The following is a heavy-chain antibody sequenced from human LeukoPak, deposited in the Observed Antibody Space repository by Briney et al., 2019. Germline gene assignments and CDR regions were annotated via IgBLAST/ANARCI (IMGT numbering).Heavy chain of an antibody. CDR3: ARDGGGFRFLQWSQYVQFFDY. J-gene: IGHJ4*02. D-gene: IGHD3-3*01. CDR1: GFTFTTYA. V-gene: IGHV3-30*04. CDR2: ISYDGSVT. Sequence: GGSLRLSCAASGFTFTTYALHWVRQAPGKGLEWVAYISYDGSVTYYADSVKGRFTISRDNSKTTLYLQMNGLRVEDTAVYYCARDGGGFRFLQWSQYVQFFDYWGQGSLVTVSS.